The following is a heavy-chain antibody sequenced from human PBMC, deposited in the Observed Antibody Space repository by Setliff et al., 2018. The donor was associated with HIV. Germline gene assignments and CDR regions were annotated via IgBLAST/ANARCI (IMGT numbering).Heavy chain of an antibody. V-gene: IGHV1-2*06. J-gene: IGHJ4*01. CDR1: GYTFTAYY. CDR3: ATTRGITERALEF. D-gene: IGHD1-20*01. CDR2: ISSRSGST. Sequence: ASVKVSCKTSGYTFTAYYIHWVRQAPGHGLEWVGRISSRSGSTDSAQNFQGRVSLTRDASTNTAYLELSSLTSDDTAFYYCATTRGITERALEFWGQGALVTVSS.